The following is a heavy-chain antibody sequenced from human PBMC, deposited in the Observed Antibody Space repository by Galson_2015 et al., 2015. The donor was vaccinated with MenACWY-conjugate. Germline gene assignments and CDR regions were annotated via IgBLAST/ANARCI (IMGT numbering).Heavy chain of an antibody. Sequence: SETLSLTCAVSGGSISSSNWWSWVRQPPGKGLEWIGEIYHSGSTNYNPSLKSRVTISVDKSKNQFSLKLSSVTAADTAVYYCARGPKVRALFVWFDPWGQGTLVTVSS. D-gene: IGHD1-1*01. CDR2: IYHSGST. CDR3: ARGPKVRALFVWFDP. J-gene: IGHJ5*02. CDR1: GGSISSSNW. V-gene: IGHV4-4*02.